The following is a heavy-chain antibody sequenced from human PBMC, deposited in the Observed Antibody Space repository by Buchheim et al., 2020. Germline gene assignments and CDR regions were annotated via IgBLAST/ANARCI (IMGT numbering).Heavy chain of an antibody. D-gene: IGHD2-15*01. CDR2: INHSGST. V-gene: IGHV4-34*01. Sequence: QVQLRQWGAGLLKPSETLSLTCAVYGGSFSGYYWSWIRQPPGKGLEWIGEINHSGSTNYNPSLKSRVTISVDTSKNQFSLKLSSVTAADTAVYYCARCCSGGSWDYYYYGMDVWGQGTT. CDR1: GGSFSGYY. CDR3: ARCCSGGSWDYYYYGMDV. J-gene: IGHJ6*02.